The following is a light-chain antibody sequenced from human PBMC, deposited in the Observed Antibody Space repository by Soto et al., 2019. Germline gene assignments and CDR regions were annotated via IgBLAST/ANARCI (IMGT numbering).Light chain of an antibody. CDR3: QQLNGYPFT. CDR1: QGISSY. CDR2: AAS. Sequence: DIQLTQSPSFLSASVGDRVTITCWASQGISSYLAWYQQKPGKAPKLLIYAASTLQSGVPSTFSGSGSGTEFTLTISSLQPEDFATYYCQQLNGYPFTFGPGTKLDIK. V-gene: IGKV1-9*01. J-gene: IGKJ3*01.